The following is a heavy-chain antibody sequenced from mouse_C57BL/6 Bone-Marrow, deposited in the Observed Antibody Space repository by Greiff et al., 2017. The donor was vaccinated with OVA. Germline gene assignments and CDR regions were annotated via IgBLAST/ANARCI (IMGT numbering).Heavy chain of an antibody. Sequence: VQLQQPGAELVKPGASVKLSCKASGYTFTSYWMHWVKQRPGQGLEWIGMIHPNSGSTNYNEKFKSKATLTVDKSSSTAYMQLSSLTSEDSAVYYCARWGIEDCDPSYDMDHGGQGTSLTVSS. CDR2: IHPNSGST. J-gene: IGHJ4*01. CDR1: GYTFTSYW. CDR3: ARWGIEDCDPSYDMDH. V-gene: IGHV1-64*01.